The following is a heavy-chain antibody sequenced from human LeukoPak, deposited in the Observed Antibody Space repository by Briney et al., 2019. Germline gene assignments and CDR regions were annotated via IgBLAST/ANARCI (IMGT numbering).Heavy chain of an antibody. Sequence: GGSLRLSCAASGFTFSSYAMSWVRQAPGKGLDWVSAISGSGGSTYYADSVKGRFTISKDNSKNTLYPQMNSLRAEDTAVYYCAKAIYYYDSSGCFDYWGQGTLVTVSS. CDR2: ISGSGGST. V-gene: IGHV3-23*01. J-gene: IGHJ4*02. D-gene: IGHD3-22*01. CDR1: GFTFSSYA. CDR3: AKAIYYYDSSGCFDY.